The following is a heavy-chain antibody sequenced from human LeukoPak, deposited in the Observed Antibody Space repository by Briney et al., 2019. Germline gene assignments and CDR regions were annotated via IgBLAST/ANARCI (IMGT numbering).Heavy chain of an antibody. CDR2: INAGNGNT. V-gene: IGHV1-3*01. CDR3: ARAGYSSGWPHYGMDV. CDR1: GYTFTSYA. D-gene: IGHD6-19*01. Sequence: ASVKVSCKASGYTFTSYAMHWVRQAPGQRLEWMXXINAGNGNTKYSQKFQGRVTITRDTSASTAYMELSSLRSEDTAVYYCARAGYSSGWPHYGMDVWGKGTTVTVSS. J-gene: IGHJ6*04.